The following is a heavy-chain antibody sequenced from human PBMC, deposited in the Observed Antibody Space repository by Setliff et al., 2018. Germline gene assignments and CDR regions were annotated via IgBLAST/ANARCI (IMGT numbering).Heavy chain of an antibody. CDR2: IYYSGST. CDR1: GGSISSHY. V-gene: IGHV4-59*11. CDR3: ARDQGGDYYYYYYMDV. D-gene: IGHD3-16*01. J-gene: IGHJ6*03. Sequence: PSEPLSLTCTVSGGSISSHYWSWIRQPPGKGLEWIGYIYYSGSTNYNPSLKSRVTISVDTSKNQFSLKLSSVTAADTAVYYCARDQGGDYYYYYYMDVWGKGTTVTVSS.